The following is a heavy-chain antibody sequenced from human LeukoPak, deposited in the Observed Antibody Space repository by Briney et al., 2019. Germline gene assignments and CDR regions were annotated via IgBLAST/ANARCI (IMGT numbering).Heavy chain of an antibody. Sequence: VASVKVSFKASGYTFTIYGISWVRQAPGQGLEWMGWISAYNGNTNYAQKLQGRVTMTTDTSTSTAYMELRSLRSDDTAVYYCARDLYDLPPSAAFDIWGQGTMVTVSS. D-gene: IGHD3-3*01. CDR1: GYTFTIYG. CDR2: ISAYNGNT. J-gene: IGHJ3*02. V-gene: IGHV1-18*01. CDR3: ARDLYDLPPSAAFDI.